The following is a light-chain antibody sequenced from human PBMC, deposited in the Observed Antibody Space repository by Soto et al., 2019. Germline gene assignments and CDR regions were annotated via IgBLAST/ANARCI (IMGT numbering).Light chain of an antibody. Sequence: QSVLTQSPSVSGAPGQRVTISCTGSSSNLGANYDVHWYQQLPGTAPKLLIYDNTNRPSGVPDRFSGSKSGTSAYLAITGLQAEDEADYYCQSYDSGLSGVVFGGGTKLTVL. CDR1: SSNLGANYD. J-gene: IGLJ2*01. CDR3: QSYDSGLSGVV. CDR2: DNT. V-gene: IGLV1-40*01.